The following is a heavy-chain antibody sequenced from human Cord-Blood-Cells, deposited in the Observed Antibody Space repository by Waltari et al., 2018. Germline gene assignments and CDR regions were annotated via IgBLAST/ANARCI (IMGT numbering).Heavy chain of an antibody. CDR1: GYTFTSYG. CDR3: ARGNYDFWSGYYMVPRSDYYMDV. J-gene: IGHJ6*03. CDR2: LSAYNGNT. Sequence: QVQLVQSGAEVKKPGASVKVSCKASGYTFTSYGISWVRQAPGQGLEWMGWLSAYNGNTNYAQKLQGRVTMTTDTSTSTAYMELRSLRSDDTAVYYCARGNYDFWSGYYMVPRSDYYMDVWGKGTTVTVSS. D-gene: IGHD3-3*01. V-gene: IGHV1-18*04.